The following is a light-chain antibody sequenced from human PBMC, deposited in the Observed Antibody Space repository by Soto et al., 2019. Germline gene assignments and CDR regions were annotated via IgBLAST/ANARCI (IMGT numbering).Light chain of an antibody. Sequence: DIQMTQSPSSLSASVGDRVIITCRASQIISSYLNWYQQKPGQAPKLLVYLASTLQSGVPSRFSGSGSGTDFTLTITSLQAEDFATYFCQQSSRTPYTFGQGTKLE. CDR1: QIISSY. V-gene: IGKV1-39*01. J-gene: IGKJ2*01. CDR2: LAS. CDR3: QQSSRTPYT.